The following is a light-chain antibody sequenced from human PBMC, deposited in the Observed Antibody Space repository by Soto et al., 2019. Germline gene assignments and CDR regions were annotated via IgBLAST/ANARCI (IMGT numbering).Light chain of an antibody. CDR3: GTWDSSLRGV. Sequence: QSVLTQPPSVSAAPGQKVTISCSGSSSDIGDNYVSWYQQLPGTAPKLLIYDNSKRPSGIPDRFPGSKSGTSATLDITGLQTGDEADYYCGTWDSSLRGVFGGGTKLTVL. CDR1: SSDIGDNY. J-gene: IGLJ2*01. CDR2: DNS. V-gene: IGLV1-51*01.